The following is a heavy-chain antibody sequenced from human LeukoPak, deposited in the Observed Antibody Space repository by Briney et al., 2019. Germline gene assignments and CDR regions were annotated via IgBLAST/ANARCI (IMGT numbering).Heavy chain of an antibody. D-gene: IGHD1-26*01. CDR2: IKEDGSEK. J-gene: IGHJ5*02. CDR1: GFTFSRYW. V-gene: IGHV3-7*01. CDR3: VYGGSYYIA. Sequence: GGSLRLSCAASGFTFSRYWMTWVRQGPGTGLELVANIKEDGSEKYYVDPVKGRFTISRDNAKNSLYLQMNSLRAEDTAVYYCVYGGSYYIAWGQGTLVTVSS.